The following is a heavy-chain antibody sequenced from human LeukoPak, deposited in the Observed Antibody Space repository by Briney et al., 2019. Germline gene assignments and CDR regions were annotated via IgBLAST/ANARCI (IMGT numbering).Heavy chain of an antibody. J-gene: IGHJ4*02. D-gene: IGHD3-10*01. Sequence: GGSLRLSCAASGFTFSSYAMNWVRQAPGKGLEWVSTISGSGGGTYYADSVKGRFTISRDNSKNTLYLQMNSLRAEDTAVYYCAKGPIWFGELPGPYFDYWGQGTLVTVSS. V-gene: IGHV3-23*01. CDR1: GFTFSSYA. CDR2: ISGSGGGT. CDR3: AKGPIWFGELPGPYFDY.